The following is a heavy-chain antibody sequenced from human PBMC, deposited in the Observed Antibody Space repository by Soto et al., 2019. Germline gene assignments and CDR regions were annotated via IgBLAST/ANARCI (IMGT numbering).Heavy chain of an antibody. Sequence: GESLKISCKASVYSFTSYWIGWLRQMAVKGLEWMGIIYPHDSDTRYSPSFQGKVTISGDKSIRTAYLQLSTLKASDTAIYDSENRKRTTDPFDIWGQGTMVTASS. V-gene: IGHV5-51*01. CDR2: IYPHDSDT. CDR1: VYSFTSYW. J-gene: IGHJ3*02. D-gene: IGHD1-1*01. CDR3: ENRKRTTDPFDI.